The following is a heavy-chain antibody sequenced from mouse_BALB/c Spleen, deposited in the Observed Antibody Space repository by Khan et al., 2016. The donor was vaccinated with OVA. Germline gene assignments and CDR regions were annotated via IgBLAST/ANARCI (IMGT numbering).Heavy chain of an antibody. CDR3: AKFTPDYYSMDN. CDR2: MWGDGST. Sequence: QVQLKESGPGLVAPSQSLSITCTVSGFSLTSYGVNWVRQPPGKGLEWLGVMWGDGSTNYHSALKSRLIISKDNSKSQVFLKLNSLQTDDTATYYCAKFTPDYYSMDNWGQGTSVSVSS. V-gene: IGHV2-3*01. J-gene: IGHJ4*01. CDR1: GFSLTSYG. D-gene: IGHD1-1*01.